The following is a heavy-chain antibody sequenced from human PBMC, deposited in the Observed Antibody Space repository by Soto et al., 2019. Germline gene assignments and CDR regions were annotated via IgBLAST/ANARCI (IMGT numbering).Heavy chain of an antibody. Sequence: QVNLVQSGAEVKKPGASVKVSCKGSGYAFTTYGITWVRQAPGQGLEWMGWISAHNGNTNYAQKLQGRVTVTRDTSTSTAYMELRGLRSDDTAVYYCARGRYGDYWGQGALVTVSS. CDR3: ARGRYGDY. CDR2: ISAHNGNT. D-gene: IGHD1-1*01. J-gene: IGHJ4*02. CDR1: GYAFTTYG. V-gene: IGHV1-18*01.